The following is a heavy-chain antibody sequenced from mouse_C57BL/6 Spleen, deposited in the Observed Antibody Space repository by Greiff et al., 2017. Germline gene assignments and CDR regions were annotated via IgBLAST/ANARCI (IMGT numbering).Heavy chain of an antibody. CDR3: ARYRDYGSGTGYFDY. CDR2: IRNKAKGYTT. Sequence: EVQGVESGGGLVKPGGSLSFSCAASGFTFSDYYMSWVRQPPGKALEWLGFIRNKAKGYTTEYSASVKGRFTISRDNSQSILYLQMNALRAEDSATYYWARYRDYGSGTGYFDYWGQGTTLTVSS. CDR1: GFTFSDYY. D-gene: IGHD1-1*01. J-gene: IGHJ2*01. V-gene: IGHV7-3*01.